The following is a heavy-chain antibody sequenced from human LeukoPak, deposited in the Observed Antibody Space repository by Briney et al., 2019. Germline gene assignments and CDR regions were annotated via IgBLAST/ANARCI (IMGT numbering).Heavy chain of an antibody. D-gene: IGHD3-16*02. Sequence: GGSLRLSCAASGFTFSSYAMSWVRQAPGKGLEWVSAISGSGGSTFYADSVRGRFTISRDNSKKTVYLQMNSLRAEDTAVYYCASDYDYVWGSYRYPFDYWGQGTLVTVSS. V-gene: IGHV3-23*01. CDR3: ASDYDYVWGSYRYPFDY. J-gene: IGHJ4*02. CDR1: GFTFSSYA. CDR2: ISGSGGST.